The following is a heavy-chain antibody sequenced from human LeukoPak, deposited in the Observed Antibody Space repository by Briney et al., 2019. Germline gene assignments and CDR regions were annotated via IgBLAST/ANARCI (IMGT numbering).Heavy chain of an antibody. V-gene: IGHV1-2*04. Sequence: ASVKVSCKASGYTFTGYYMHWVRQAPGQGLEWMGWINPNSGGTNYAQKFQGWVTMTRDTSISTAYMELSRLRSDDTAVYYCASSPVPDYYDSSGPHPEYYGMDVWSQGTTVTVSS. CDR3: ASSPVPDYYDSSGPHPEYYGMDV. CDR2: INPNSGGT. CDR1: GYTFTGYY. D-gene: IGHD3-22*01. J-gene: IGHJ6*02.